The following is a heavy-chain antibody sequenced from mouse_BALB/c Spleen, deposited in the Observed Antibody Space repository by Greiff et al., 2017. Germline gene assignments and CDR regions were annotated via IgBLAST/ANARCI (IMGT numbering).Heavy chain of an antibody. CDR3: ASHYYGSSNWYFDV. CDR1: GYTFTSYV. D-gene: IGHD1-1*01. CDR2: INPYNDGT. V-gene: IGHV1-14*01. J-gene: IGHJ1*01. Sequence: VQLQQSGPELVKPGASVKMSCKASGYTFTSYVMHWVKQKPGQGLEWIGYINPYNDGTKYNEKFKGKATLTSDKSSSTAYMELSSLTSEDSAVYYCASHYYGSSNWYFDVWGAGTTVTVSS.